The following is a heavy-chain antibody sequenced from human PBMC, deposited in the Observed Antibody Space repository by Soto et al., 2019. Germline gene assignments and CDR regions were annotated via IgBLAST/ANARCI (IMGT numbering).Heavy chain of an antibody. D-gene: IGHD3-22*01. Sequence: PGESPKIPCRVSGYRFNSYWLDWVRQMPGKGLEWMGRIDPTDSYANYGPSFQGHVNFSVDRSINTAYLQWSNLTAPYTAVYYCARLHSSHATNGQLDYWGQGTMVTVSS. CDR2: IDPTDSYA. CDR1: GYRFNSYW. J-gene: IGHJ4*01. V-gene: IGHV5-10-1*01. CDR3: ARLHSSHATNGQLDY.